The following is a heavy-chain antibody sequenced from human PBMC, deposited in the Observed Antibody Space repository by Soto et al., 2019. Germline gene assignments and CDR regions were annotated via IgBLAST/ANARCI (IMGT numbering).Heavy chain of an antibody. CDR1: GFTFSNSW. J-gene: IGHJ4*02. CDR3: ARDPGWGALDY. CDR2: LNQGANEK. Sequence: GGSLRLSCAASGFTFSNSWMSWVCQAPGKGLEWVANLNQGANEKNYVDSVKGRFAVSRDNAKSTLYLQMDSLSADDTAVYYCARDPGWGALDYWGRGTLVTVSS. V-gene: IGHV3-7*01. D-gene: IGHD7-27*01.